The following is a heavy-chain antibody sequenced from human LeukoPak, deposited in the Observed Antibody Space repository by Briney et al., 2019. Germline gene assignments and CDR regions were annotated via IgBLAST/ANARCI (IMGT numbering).Heavy chain of an antibody. CDR3: ARDLEGYCGGDCYSAYDSSGSREDY. D-gene: IGHD2-21*02. Sequence: ASVKVSCKASGYTFTGYYMHWVRQAPGQGLEWMGWINPNSGGTNYAQKFQGRVTMTRDTSISTAYMELSRLRSDDTAVYYCARDLEGYCGGDCYSAYDSSGSREDYWGQGTLVTVSS. CDR2: INPNSGGT. J-gene: IGHJ4*02. V-gene: IGHV1-2*02. CDR1: GYTFTGYY.